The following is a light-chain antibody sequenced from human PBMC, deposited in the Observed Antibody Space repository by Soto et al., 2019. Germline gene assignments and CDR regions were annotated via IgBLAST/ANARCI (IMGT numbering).Light chain of an antibody. V-gene: IGLV1-51*02. CDR2: ENN. CDR3: GTLDSSLSAGV. J-gene: IGLJ3*02. CDR1: SSNIGNNY. Sequence: QSVLTQPPSVSAAPGQKVTISCSGSSSNIGNNYVSWYQQLPGTAPKLLIYENNKRPSGIPDRFSGSKSGTSATLGITGLQTGDEADYYCGTLDSSLSAGVFGGGTQLTV.